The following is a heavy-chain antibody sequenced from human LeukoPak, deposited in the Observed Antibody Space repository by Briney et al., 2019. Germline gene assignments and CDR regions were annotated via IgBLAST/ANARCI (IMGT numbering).Heavy chain of an antibody. CDR1: GLTFSSYW. CDR2: IKQDGSEK. V-gene: IGHV3-7*01. CDR3: ARDLGVADDAFDI. D-gene: IGHD2-15*01. J-gene: IGHJ3*02. Sequence: GGSLRLSCAASGLTFSSYWMSWVRQAPGKGLEWVANIKQDGSEKYYVDSVKGRFTISRDNAKNSLYLQMNSLRAEDTAVYYCARDLGVADDAFDIWGQGTMVTVSS.